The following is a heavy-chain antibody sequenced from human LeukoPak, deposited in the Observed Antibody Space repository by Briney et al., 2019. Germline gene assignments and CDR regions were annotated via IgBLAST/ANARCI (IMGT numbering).Heavy chain of an antibody. CDR1: GYTFTSYG. Sequence: ASVKVSCKASGYTFTSYGISWVRQAPGQGLEWMGWISAYNGNTNYAQKLQGRVTMTTDTSTSTAYMELRSLRSDDPAVYYCPRGTYYDILTGYLGYWGQGTLVTVSS. D-gene: IGHD3-9*01. CDR3: PRGTYYDILTGYLGY. CDR2: ISAYNGNT. J-gene: IGHJ4*02. V-gene: IGHV1-18*01.